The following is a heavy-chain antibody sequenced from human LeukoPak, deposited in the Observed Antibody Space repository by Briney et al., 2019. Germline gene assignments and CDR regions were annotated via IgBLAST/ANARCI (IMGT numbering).Heavy chain of an antibody. J-gene: IGHJ4*02. Sequence: GGSLRLSCAASGFTFSSYWMAWVRQAPGKGLEWVANIKQDGSEKYYVDSVKGRFTISRDNAKNSLYLQMNSLRAEDTAVYYCARGVPSGVDYFDYWGQGTLVTVSS. V-gene: IGHV3-7*01. CDR1: GFTFSSYW. CDR3: ARGVPSGVDYFDY. CDR2: IKQDGSEK. D-gene: IGHD2-15*01.